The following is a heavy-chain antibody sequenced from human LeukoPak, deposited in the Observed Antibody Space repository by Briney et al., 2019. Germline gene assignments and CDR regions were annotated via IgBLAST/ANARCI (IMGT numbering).Heavy chain of an antibody. CDR2: IKQDGSKK. J-gene: IGHJ4*02. Sequence: GGSLRLSCAASGFTDSSNYMSWVRQAPGKGLEWVANIKQDGSKKSYVDSVKGRFTISRDNAKNSLYLQMNSLRAEDTAIYYCTRVGYIDEGIDYWGQGTLVTVSS. CDR3: TRVGYIDEGIDY. V-gene: IGHV3-7*04. D-gene: IGHD5-24*01. CDR1: GFTDSSNY.